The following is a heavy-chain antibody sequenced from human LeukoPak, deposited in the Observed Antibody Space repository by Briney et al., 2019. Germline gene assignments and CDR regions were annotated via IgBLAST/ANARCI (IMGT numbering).Heavy chain of an antibody. J-gene: IGHJ4*02. V-gene: IGHV1-2*02. D-gene: IGHD3-22*01. CDR3: ARALSPRIVVVSEYPQASH. Sequence: ASVKVSCKASGYTFTGYYMHWVRQAPGQGLEWMGWINPNSGGTNYAQKFQGRVTMTRDTSISTAYMELSRLRSDDTAMYYCARALSPRIVVVSEYPQASHWGQGTLVTVSS. CDR1: GYTFTGYY. CDR2: INPNSGGT.